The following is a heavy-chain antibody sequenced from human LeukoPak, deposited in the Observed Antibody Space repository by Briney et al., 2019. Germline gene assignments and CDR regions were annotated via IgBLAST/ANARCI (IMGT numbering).Heavy chain of an antibody. Sequence: GESLKISCKGSGYTFTDYWIGWVRQMPGKGLEWMGIIYPGDSDPTCSPSFQGQVSISADKSINTAYLQWSSLKASDTAIYYCARHAAYSSGWSFDCWGQGTLVTVSS. V-gene: IGHV5-51*01. D-gene: IGHD6-19*01. J-gene: IGHJ4*02. CDR3: ARHAAYSSGWSFDC. CDR1: GYTFTDYW. CDR2: IYPGDSDP.